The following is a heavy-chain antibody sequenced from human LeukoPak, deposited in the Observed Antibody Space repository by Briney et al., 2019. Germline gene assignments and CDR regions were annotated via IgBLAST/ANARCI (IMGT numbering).Heavy chain of an antibody. V-gene: IGHV4-34*01. J-gene: IGHJ4*02. CDR3: ARGGWELPEGYFDY. Sequence: PSETLSLTRAVYGGSFSGYYWSWIRQPPGKGLEWIGEINHSGSTNYNPSLKSRVTISVDTSKNQFSLRLSSVTAADTAVYYCARGGWELPEGYFDYWGQGTLVAVSS. D-gene: IGHD2-15*01. CDR2: INHSGST. CDR1: GGSFSGYY.